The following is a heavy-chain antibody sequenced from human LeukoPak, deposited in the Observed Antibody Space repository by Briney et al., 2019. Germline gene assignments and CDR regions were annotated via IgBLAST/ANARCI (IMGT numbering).Heavy chain of an antibody. J-gene: IGHJ3*02. D-gene: IGHD2-15*01. Sequence: SETLSLTCTVSGGSISSYYWSWIRQPAGKGLEWIGRIHTSGSTNYNPSLKSRVTMSVDTSKNQFSLKLSSVTAADTAVYYCASITLGYCSGGSCYAAFDIWGQGTMVTVSS. CDR2: IHTSGST. V-gene: IGHV4-4*07. CDR1: GGSISSYY. CDR3: ASITLGYCSGGSCYAAFDI.